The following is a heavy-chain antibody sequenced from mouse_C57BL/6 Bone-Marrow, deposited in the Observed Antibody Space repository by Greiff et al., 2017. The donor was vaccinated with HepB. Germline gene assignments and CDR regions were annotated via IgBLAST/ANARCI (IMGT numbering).Heavy chain of an antibody. J-gene: IGHJ4*01. D-gene: IGHD1-1*01. V-gene: IGHV3-6*01. Sequence: ESGPGLVKPSQSLSLTCSVTGYSLTSGYYWNWIRQFPGNKLEWMGYISYDGSNNYNPSLKNRISITRDTSKNQLFLKLNSVTTEDTATYYCAITTVVATDYWGQGTSVTVSS. CDR2: ISYDGSN. CDR1: GYSLTSGYY. CDR3: AITTVVATDY.